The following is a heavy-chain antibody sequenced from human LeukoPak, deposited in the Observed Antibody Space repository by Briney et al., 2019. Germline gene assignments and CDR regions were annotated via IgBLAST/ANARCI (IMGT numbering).Heavy chain of an antibody. D-gene: IGHD3-22*01. CDR1: GYTFTSYD. CDR2: MNPNSGNT. J-gene: IGHJ4*02. V-gene: IGHV1-8*01. Sequence: ASVKVSCKASGYTFTSYDINWVRQATGQGLEWMGWMNPNSGNTGYAQKFQGRVTMTRNTSISTAYMELSRLRSDDTAVYYCARAPHYYDSSGYYSRGYYFDYWGQGTLVTVSS. CDR3: ARAPHYYDSSGYYSRGYYFDY.